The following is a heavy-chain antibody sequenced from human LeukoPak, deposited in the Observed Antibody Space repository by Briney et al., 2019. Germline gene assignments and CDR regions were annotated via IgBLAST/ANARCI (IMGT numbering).Heavy chain of an antibody. Sequence: ASETLSLTXAVSGYSISSGYYWGWIRQPPGKGLEWLGSIYHSGSTYYNPSLKSRVTISVDTSKNQFSLKLSSVTAADTAVYYCARLTGDSYSPQDSFDIWGQGTMVTVSS. D-gene: IGHD7-27*01. CDR3: ARLTGDSYSPQDSFDI. CDR1: GYSISSGYY. CDR2: IYHSGST. J-gene: IGHJ3*02. V-gene: IGHV4-38-2*01.